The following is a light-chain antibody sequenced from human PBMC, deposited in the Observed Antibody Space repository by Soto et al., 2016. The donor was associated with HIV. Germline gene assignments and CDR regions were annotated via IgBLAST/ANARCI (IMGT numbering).Light chain of an antibody. Sequence: SYELTQPPSVSVSPGQTASITCSGDKLGDKYASWYQQKAGQSPVLVIYQDNKRPSGIPERFSGSNSGNTATLTISGTQAMDEADYYCQAWDSSTNWVFGGGTKLTV. CDR2: QDN. V-gene: IGLV3-1*01. CDR1: KLGDKY. CDR3: QAWDSSTNWV. J-gene: IGLJ3*02.